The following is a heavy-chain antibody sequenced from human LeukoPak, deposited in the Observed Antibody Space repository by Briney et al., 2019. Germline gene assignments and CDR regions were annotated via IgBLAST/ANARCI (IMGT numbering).Heavy chain of an antibody. CDR3: ARGVVAVTTLEFDY. Sequence: SETLSLTCTVSGYSISSGYYWGWIRQPPGKGLEWIGSIYHSGSTYYNPSLKSRVTISVDTSKNQFSLKLSSVTAADTAVYYCARGVVAVTTLEFDYWGQGTLVTVSS. D-gene: IGHD4-17*01. CDR2: IYHSGST. CDR1: GYSISSGYY. V-gene: IGHV4-38-2*02. J-gene: IGHJ4*02.